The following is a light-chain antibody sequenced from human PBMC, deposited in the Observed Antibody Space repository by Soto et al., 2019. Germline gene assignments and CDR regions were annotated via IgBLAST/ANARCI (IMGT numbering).Light chain of an antibody. J-gene: IGLJ2*01. V-gene: IGLV1-47*01. CDR3: AAWDDSLSGVV. CDR1: SSNIGSNY. CDR2: RNN. Sequence: QSVLTQPPSASGXXXXRVXXXXSGSSSNIGSNYVYWYQQLPGPAPKLLIYRNNQRPSGVPDRFSGSKSGTSASLAISGLRSEDEADYYCAAWDDSLSGVVFGGGTKLTVL.